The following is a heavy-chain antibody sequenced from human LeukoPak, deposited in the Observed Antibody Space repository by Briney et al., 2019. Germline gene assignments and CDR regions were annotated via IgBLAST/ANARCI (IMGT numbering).Heavy chain of an antibody. CDR3: ARVAARNFDY. Sequence: GGSLRLSCAASGFTVSSSYMSWVRQAPGKGLEWVSVIYSGGSTYYADSVKGRFTISRDNSKNTLYLQMNSLRAEDTAVYYCARVAARNFDYWGQGTLVTVSS. V-gene: IGHV3-66*02. D-gene: IGHD6-6*01. J-gene: IGHJ4*02. CDR2: IYSGGST. CDR1: GFTVSSSY.